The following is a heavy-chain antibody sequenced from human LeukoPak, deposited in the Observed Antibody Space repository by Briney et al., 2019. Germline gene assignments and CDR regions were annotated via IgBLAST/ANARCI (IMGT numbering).Heavy chain of an antibody. J-gene: IGHJ5*02. V-gene: IGHV1-18*01. CDR2: ISAYNGNT. CDR3: ARGPLYSRKVFDP. CDR1: GYTFTSYG. D-gene: IGHD6-13*01. Sequence: GASVKVSCKASGYTFTSYGISWVRQAPGQGLEWMGWISAYNGNTNYEQKLQGRVSMTTDTSTRTAYMELRRLRSDDTAVYYCARGPLYSRKVFDPWGQGTLVTVSS.